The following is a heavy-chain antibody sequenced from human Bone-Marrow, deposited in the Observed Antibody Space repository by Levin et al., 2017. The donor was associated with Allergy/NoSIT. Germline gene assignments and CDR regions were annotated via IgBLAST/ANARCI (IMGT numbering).Heavy chain of an antibody. CDR2: IGGDNYTK. J-gene: IGHJ4*02. CDR1: GFTFSRYG. CDR3: AREGSWSSTWLGNYYFDY. D-gene: IGHD6-13*01. V-gene: IGHV3-48*01. Sequence: GGSLRLSCDASGFTFSRYGIIWVRQAPGKGLEWVSYIGGDNYTKFYADSVKGRFTISRDNVKKSLYLQMNSLRGEDTAVYYCAREGSWSSTWLGNYYFDYWGQGTLVTVSS.